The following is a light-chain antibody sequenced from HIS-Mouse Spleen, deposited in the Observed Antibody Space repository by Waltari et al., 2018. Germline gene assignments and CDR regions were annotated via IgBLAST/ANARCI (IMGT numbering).Light chain of an antibody. CDR1: SSNIGSNT. V-gene: IGLV1-44*01. Sequence: QSVLTQPPSASGTPGQRVTISCSGSSSNIGSNTVNWYQQPPGPAPKLLIHSNIQRPSGVPDRVSGSKSGTSASLAISGLQSEDEADYYCAAWDDSLNGRVFGGGTKLTVL. CDR2: SNI. CDR3: AAWDDSLNGRV. J-gene: IGLJ3*02.